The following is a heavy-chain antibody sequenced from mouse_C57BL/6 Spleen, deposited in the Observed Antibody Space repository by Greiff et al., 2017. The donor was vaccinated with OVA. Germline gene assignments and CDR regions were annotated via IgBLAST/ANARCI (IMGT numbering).Heavy chain of an antibody. CDR3: AREAGGTKYFDY. Sequence: EVQLVESGGGLVKPGGSLKLSCAASGFTFSSYAMSWVRQTPEKRLEWVATISDGGSYTYYPDNVKGRFTISRDNAKNNLYLQMSHLKSEDTAMYYCAREAGGTKYFDYWGQGTTLTVSS. CDR2: ISDGGSYT. J-gene: IGHJ2*01. V-gene: IGHV5-4*01. CDR1: GFTFSSYA. D-gene: IGHD3-3*01.